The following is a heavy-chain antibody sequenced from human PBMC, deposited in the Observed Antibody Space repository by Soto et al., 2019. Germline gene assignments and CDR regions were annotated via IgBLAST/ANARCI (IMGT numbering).Heavy chain of an antibody. CDR3: ARIPRYFDWLLSRDSTPSYFDY. Sequence: LSLNCAVHLGSFRGYHWSWIRQPPGQGLEWIGEINHSEKTNYNPSLKSRVTISVDTAKNQFSLKLSSVSSAVKAVYYCARIPRYFDWLLSRDSTPSYFDYWGQGTLVTVSS. CDR1: LGSFRGYH. D-gene: IGHD3-9*01. CDR2: INHSEKT. J-gene: IGHJ4*02. V-gene: IGHV4-34*01.